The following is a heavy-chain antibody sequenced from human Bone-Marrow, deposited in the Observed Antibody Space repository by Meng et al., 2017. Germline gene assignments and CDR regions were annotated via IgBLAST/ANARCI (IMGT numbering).Heavy chain of an antibody. CDR1: GYSFTSYW. CDR2: INPNSGGT. D-gene: IGHD6-13*01. CDR3: ARFYKQQLVPEINWVDP. J-gene: IGHJ5*02. Sequence: ASVKVSCKGSGYSFTSYWIGWVRQMPGKGLEWMGRINPNSGGTNYAQKFQGRVTMTRDTSISTAYMELSRLRSDETAVYYCARFYKQQLVPEINWVDPYGQGTLVTVSS. V-gene: IGHV1-2*06.